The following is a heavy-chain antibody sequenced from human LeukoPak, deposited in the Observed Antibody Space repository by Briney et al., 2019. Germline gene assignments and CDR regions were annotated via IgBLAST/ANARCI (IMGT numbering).Heavy chain of an antibody. D-gene: IGHD3-22*01. J-gene: IGHJ4*02. V-gene: IGHV4-30-2*01. CDR3: AGLSGYDSSGYYYADFDY. CDR1: GGSISSGGYS. CDR2: IYHSGST. Sequence: SETLSLTCAVSGGSISSGGYSWRWIRKPPGKGLEWIGYIYHSGSTYYNPSLKSRVTISVDRSKNQFSLKLSSVTAADTAVYYCAGLSGYDSSGYYYADFDYRGQGTLVTVSS.